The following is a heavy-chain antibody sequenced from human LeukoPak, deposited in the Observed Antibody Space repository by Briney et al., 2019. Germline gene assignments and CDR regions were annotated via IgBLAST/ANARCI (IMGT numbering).Heavy chain of an antibody. Sequence: PGGSLRLSCTAPGFTFSSYSMNWVRQAPGKGLEWVSCITSSTSYIYYADSVKGRFTISRDNAESSLFLQMNSLRDEDTAVYYCARGRGGSGREAYNVDYWGQGTLVTVSS. CDR1: GFTFSSYS. CDR2: ITSSTSYI. J-gene: IGHJ4*02. CDR3: ARGRGGSGREAYNVDY. V-gene: IGHV3-21*01. D-gene: IGHD5-24*01.